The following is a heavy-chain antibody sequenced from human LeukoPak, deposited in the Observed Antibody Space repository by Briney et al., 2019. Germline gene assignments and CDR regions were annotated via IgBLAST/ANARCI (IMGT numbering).Heavy chain of an antibody. CDR3: AKDLLVAATGWFDP. D-gene: IGHD2-15*01. J-gene: IGHJ5*02. CDR2: ISSSGSTI. Sequence: PGGSLRLSCAASGFTFSSYEMNWVRQAPGKGLEWVSYISSSGSTIYYADSVKGRFTISRDNAKNSLYLQMNSLRAEDTAVYYCAKDLLVAATGWFDPWGQGTLVTVSS. CDR1: GFTFSSYE. V-gene: IGHV3-48*03.